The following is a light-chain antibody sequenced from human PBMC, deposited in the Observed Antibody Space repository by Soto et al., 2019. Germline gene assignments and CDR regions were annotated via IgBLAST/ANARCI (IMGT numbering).Light chain of an antibody. CDR2: GNS. Sequence: QSVLTQPPSVSGAPGQRVTISCTGSRSNIGAGNDVHWYKQLPGTAPKLLIYGNSNRPSGVPDRFSGSKSGTSASLAITGLQAEDEADYYSQSYDSSLSGSVFGGGTKVTVL. V-gene: IGLV1-40*01. CDR3: QSYDSSLSGSV. CDR1: RSNIGAGND. J-gene: IGLJ2*01.